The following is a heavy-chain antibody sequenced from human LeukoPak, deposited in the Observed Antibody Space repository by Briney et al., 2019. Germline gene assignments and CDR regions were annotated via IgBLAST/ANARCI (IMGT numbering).Heavy chain of an antibody. CDR2: INPSGGST. CDR3: ARADPGDYYDSSGYYYGYFDY. Sequence: ASVKVSCTASGYTFTSYYMHWVRQAPGQGLEWIGIINPSGGSTSYAQKFQGRVTMTRDTSTSTVYMELSSLRSEDTAVYYCARADPGDYYDSSGYYYGYFDYWGQGTLVTVSS. CDR1: GYTFTSYY. D-gene: IGHD3-22*01. V-gene: IGHV1-46*01. J-gene: IGHJ4*02.